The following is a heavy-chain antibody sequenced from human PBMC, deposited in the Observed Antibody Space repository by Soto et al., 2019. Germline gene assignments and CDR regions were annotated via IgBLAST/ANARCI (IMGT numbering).Heavy chain of an antibody. Sequence: GGSLRLSCAASGFTFSSYWMSWVRQAPGKGLEWVANIKQDGSEKYYVDSVKGRFTISRDNAKNSLYLQMNSLRAEDTAVYYCARARVMYYYDSSGYYYSCYFDYWGQGTLVTVSA. CDR3: ARARVMYYYDSSGYYYSCYFDY. D-gene: IGHD3-22*01. CDR1: GFTFSSYW. CDR2: IKQDGSEK. V-gene: IGHV3-7*03. J-gene: IGHJ4*02.